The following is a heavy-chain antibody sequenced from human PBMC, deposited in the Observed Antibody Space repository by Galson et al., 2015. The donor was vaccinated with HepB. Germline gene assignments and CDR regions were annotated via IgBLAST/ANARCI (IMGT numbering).Heavy chain of an antibody. CDR3: AKDIWVYGSGSIRSVGLSN. J-gene: IGHJ4*02. CDR2: ISWNSGSI. D-gene: IGHD3-10*01. Sequence: SLRLSCAASGFTFDDYAMHWVRQAPGKGLEWVSGISWNSGSIGYADSVKGRFTISRDNAKNSLYLQMNSLRAEDTALYYCAKDIWVYGSGSIRSVGLSNWGQGTLVTVSS. V-gene: IGHV3-9*01. CDR1: GFTFDDYA.